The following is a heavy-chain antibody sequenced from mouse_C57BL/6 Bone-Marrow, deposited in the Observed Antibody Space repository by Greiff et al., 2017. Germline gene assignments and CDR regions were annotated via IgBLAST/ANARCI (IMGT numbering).Heavy chain of an antibody. CDR2: ISDGGSYT. V-gene: IGHV5-4*01. CDR1: GFTFSSYA. Sequence: EVKLVESGGGLVKPGGSPKLSCAASGFTFSSYAMSWVRQTPEKRLEWVATISDGGSYTYYPDNVKGRFTISRDNAKNNLYLQMSHLKSEDTAMYYCARDNYWYFDVWGTGTTVTVSS. CDR3: ARDNYWYFDV. J-gene: IGHJ1*03.